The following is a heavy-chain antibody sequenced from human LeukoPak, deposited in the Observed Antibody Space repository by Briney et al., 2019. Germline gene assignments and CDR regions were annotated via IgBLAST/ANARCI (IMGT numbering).Heavy chain of an antibody. J-gene: IGHJ4*02. CDR3: ARGVVVVVAATREADY. D-gene: IGHD2-15*01. CDR2: INPNSGGT. V-gene: IGHV1-2*02. CDR1: GYTFTGYY. Sequence: GASVKVSCKASGYTFTGYYMHWVRQAPGQGLEWMGWINPNSGGTNYAQKFQGRVTMTRDTSISTAYMELTRLRSGDTAVYYCARGVVVVVAATREADYWGQGTLVTVSS.